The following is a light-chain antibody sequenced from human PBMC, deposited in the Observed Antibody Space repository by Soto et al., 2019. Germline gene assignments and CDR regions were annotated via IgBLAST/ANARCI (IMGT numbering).Light chain of an antibody. V-gene: IGKV1-5*01. CDR1: QSISTV. CDR2: DAS. Sequence: DIQMTQYPSTLSASVGDRVTITCRASQSISTVLAWYQQKPGKAPKLLRYDASSLENGDPPRFSGSVSGTDLTLALSGLQYHDIATYYRQLYNSTPYTFGQGTRLAIK. CDR3: QLYNSTPYT. J-gene: IGKJ2*01.